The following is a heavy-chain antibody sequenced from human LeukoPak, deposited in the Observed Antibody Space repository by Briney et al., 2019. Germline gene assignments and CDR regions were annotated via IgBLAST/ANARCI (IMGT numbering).Heavy chain of an antibody. CDR2: ISYDGSNK. J-gene: IGHJ6*03. CDR3: ARASGDAYYYYYMDV. V-gene: IGHV3-30*01. Sequence: PGGSLRLSCAASGFTFSSYAMHWVRQAPGKGLEWVAVISYDGSNKYYADSMKGRFTISRDNSKNTLYLQMNSLRAEDTAVYYCARASGDAYYYYYMDVWGKGTTVTVSS. D-gene: IGHD7-27*01. CDR1: GFTFSSYA.